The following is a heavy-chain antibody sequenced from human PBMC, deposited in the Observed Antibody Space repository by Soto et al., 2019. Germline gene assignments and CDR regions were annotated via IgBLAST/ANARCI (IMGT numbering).Heavy chain of an antibody. CDR3: ARDIITVIGGEIYYYFGMYV. J-gene: IGHJ6*02. D-gene: IGHD3-10*01. V-gene: IGHV4-34*01. CDR2: INQSGTT. Sequence: SETLSLTCAVNGGSFREYYWSWLRQPPGTGLEWNGEINQSGTTYYNPSLTRHINISIDTSKTQFSLNLTSVTAADTATYYCARDIITVIGGEIYYYFGMYVWGQGTTVTVSS. CDR1: GGSFREYY.